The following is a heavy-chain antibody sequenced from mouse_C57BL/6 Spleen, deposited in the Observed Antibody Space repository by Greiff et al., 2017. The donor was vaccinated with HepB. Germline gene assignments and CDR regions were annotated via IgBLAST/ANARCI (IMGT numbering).Heavy chain of an antibody. J-gene: IGHJ4*01. CDR2: IDPSDSYT. D-gene: IGHD2-4*01. CDR1: GYTFTSYW. V-gene: IGHV1-69*01. Sequence: VQLQQPGAELVMPGASVKLSCKASGYTFTSYWMHWVKQRPGQGLEWIGEIDPSDSYTNYNQKFKGKSTLTVDKSTSTAYMQLSSLTSEDSAVYSCARPGDYDGYAMDYWGQGTSVTVSS. CDR3: ARPGDYDGYAMDY.